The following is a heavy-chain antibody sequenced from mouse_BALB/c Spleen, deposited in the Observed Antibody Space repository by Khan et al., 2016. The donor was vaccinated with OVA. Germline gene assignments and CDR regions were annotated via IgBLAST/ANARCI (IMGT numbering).Heavy chain of an antibody. J-gene: IGHJ2*01. V-gene: IGHV1S132*01. D-gene: IGHD3-2*02. Sequence: VQLQQSGAELVRPGASVKLSCKTSGYIFTSYWIHWVKQRSGQGLEWFARIYPGTDNTYYNEKLKDKVTLTADKSSSTVYMQLSSLKSEDSAVYFWAREEALYYFAYWGQGTTLTVSS. CDR2: IYPGTDNT. CDR3: AREEALYYFAY. CDR1: GYIFTSYW.